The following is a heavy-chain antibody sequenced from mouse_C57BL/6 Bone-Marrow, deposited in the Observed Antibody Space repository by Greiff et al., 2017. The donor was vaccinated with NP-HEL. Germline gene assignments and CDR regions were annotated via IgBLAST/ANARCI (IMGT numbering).Heavy chain of an antibody. CDR1: YTFSRWVH. CDR3: SEDCAVYYFARGTGGFAY. D-gene: IGHD4-1*01. V-gene: IGHV1-87*01. J-gene: IGHJ3*01. CDR2: GQGLEWTG. Sequence: QVQLQQSGPELARPWASVKISCQAFYTFSRWVHFAIRDTNYWMQWVKQRPGQGLEWTGAISPGNGDTRYNQKFKGKATLTADKSASTAYMQRINLTSEDCAVYYFARGTGGFAYWGQGTMVTVSA.